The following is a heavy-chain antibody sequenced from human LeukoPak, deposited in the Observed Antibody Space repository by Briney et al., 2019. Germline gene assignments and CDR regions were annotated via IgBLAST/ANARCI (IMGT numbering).Heavy chain of an antibody. CDR1: GFTFSNAW. Sequence: GGSLRLSCAASGFTFSNAWMSWVRQAPGKGLEWVAFIRYDGSNKYYADSVKGRFTISRDNSKNTLYLQMNSLRAEDTAVYYCAKVARPWLGRLTSPGWVGFDYWGQGTLVTVSS. CDR2: IRYDGSNK. J-gene: IGHJ4*02. D-gene: IGHD6-19*01. V-gene: IGHV3-30*02. CDR3: AKVARPWLGRLTSPGWVGFDY.